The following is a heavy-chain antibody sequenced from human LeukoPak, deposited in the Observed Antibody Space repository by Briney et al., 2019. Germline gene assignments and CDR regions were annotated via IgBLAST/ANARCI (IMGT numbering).Heavy chain of an antibody. D-gene: IGHD2-2*01. Sequence: GGSLRLSCAASGFTFSSYSMNWVRQAPGKGLEWVSSIGSSSSYIYYADSVKGRFTISRDNAKNSLFLQMNSLRAEDTAVYYCASHVGSTRNFDYWGQGTLVTVSS. CDR2: IGSSSSYI. V-gene: IGHV3-21*01. CDR1: GFTFSSYS. CDR3: ASHVGSTRNFDY. J-gene: IGHJ4*02.